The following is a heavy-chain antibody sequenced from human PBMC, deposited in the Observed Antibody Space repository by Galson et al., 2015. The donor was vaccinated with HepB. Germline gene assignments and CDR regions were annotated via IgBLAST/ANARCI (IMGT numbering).Heavy chain of an antibody. Sequence: SLRLSCAASGFTFSSYWMSWVRQAPGKGLEWVVNIKQDGSEKYYVDSVKGRFTISRDNAKNSLYLQMNSLRAEDTAVYYCAREGGEGVPAAIRGLGFDYWGQGTLVTVSS. CDR1: GFTFSSYW. V-gene: IGHV3-7*03. J-gene: IGHJ4*02. D-gene: IGHD2-2*01. CDR3: AREGGEGVPAAIRGLGFDY. CDR2: IKQDGSEK.